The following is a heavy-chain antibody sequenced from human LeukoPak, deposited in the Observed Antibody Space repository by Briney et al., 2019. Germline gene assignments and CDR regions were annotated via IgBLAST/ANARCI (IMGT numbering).Heavy chain of an antibody. CDR1: GCTFDDYG. V-gene: IGHV3-20*04. Sequence: PGGSLRLSCAASGCTFDDYGMSWVRQAPGKGPEWVSGINWNGGRTGYADSVKGRFTISRGNAKNSLYLQMNSLRAEDTALYYRARGNPSGSYRAPFDYWGQGTLVTVSS. D-gene: IGHD3-10*01. CDR2: INWNGGRT. J-gene: IGHJ4*02. CDR3: ARGNPSGSYRAPFDY.